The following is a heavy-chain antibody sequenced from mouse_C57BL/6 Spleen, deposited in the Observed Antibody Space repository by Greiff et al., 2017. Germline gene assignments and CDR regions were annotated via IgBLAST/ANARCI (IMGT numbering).Heavy chain of an antibody. CDR3: AREGGNRAWFAD. Sequence: QVQLQQSGAELVKPGASVKISCKASGYAFSSYWMNWVKQRPGKGLEWIGQIYPGDGDTNYNGKFKGKATLTADKSSSTAYMQRSSLTSEDSAVYFWAREGGNRAWFADWGQGTLVTVSA. CDR1: GYAFSSYW. CDR2: IYPGDGDT. V-gene: IGHV1-80*01. J-gene: IGHJ3*01. D-gene: IGHD2-1*01.